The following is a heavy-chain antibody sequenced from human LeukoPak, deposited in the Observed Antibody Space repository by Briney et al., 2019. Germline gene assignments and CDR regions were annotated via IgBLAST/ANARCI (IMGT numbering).Heavy chain of an antibody. J-gene: IGHJ5*02. V-gene: IGHV1-69*13. Sequence: ASVKVSCKASGGTFSSYAISWVRQAPGQGLEWMGGIIPIFGTANYAQKFQGRVTITADESTSTAYMELSSLRSEDTAVYYCARVVENYYDSSGYSLWFDPWGQGTLVTVSS. CDR2: IIPIFGTA. D-gene: IGHD3-22*01. CDR1: GGTFSSYA. CDR3: ARVVENYYDSSGYSLWFDP.